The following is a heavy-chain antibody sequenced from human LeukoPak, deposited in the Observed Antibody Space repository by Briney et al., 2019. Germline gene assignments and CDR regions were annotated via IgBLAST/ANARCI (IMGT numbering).Heavy chain of an antibody. CDR1: GFTFSSYW. Sequence: GGSLRLSCAASGFTFSSYWMSWVRQAPGKGLKWVANIKEDGSEKYYADSVKGRFTISRDNAKNSLFLEMNRLRAEGTALYYCAREEPGAILAHWGQGTLVTVSS. J-gene: IGHJ4*02. V-gene: IGHV3-7*01. CDR3: AREEPGAILAH. CDR2: IKEDGSEK. D-gene: IGHD2-2*01.